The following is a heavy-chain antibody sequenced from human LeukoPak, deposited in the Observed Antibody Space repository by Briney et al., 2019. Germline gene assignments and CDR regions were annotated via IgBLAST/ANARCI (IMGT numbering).Heavy chain of an antibody. CDR1: GGSFSGYY. CDR3: ARLRYFDWLLVYMAFDI. CDR2: INHSGST. J-gene: IGHJ3*02. D-gene: IGHD3-9*01. V-gene: IGHV4-34*01. Sequence: SETLSLTCAVYGGSFSGYYWSWIRQPPGKGLEWIGEINHSGSTNYNPSLKSRVTISVDTSKNQFSLKLSSVTAADTAVYYCARLRYFDWLLVYMAFDIWGQGTMVTGSS.